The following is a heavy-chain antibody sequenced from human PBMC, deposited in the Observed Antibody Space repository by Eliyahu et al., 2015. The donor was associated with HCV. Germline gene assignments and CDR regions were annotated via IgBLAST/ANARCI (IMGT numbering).Heavy chain of an antibody. CDR1: GYTLTSYG. CDR3: AATVVTPMSFDY. J-gene: IGHJ4*02. D-gene: IGHD4-23*01. V-gene: IGHV1-18*04. CDR2: ISAYNGNT. Sequence: QVQLVQSGTEVXKPGASVKVSCXASGYTLTSYGISWVRQAPGQGLEWMGWISAYNGNTNYAQKLQGRVTMTTDTSTSTAYMELRXLSSDDTAVYYCAATVVTPMSFDYWGQGTLVTVSS.